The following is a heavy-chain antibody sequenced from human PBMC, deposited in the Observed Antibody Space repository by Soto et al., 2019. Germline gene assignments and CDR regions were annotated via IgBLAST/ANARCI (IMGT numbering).Heavy chain of an antibody. J-gene: IGHJ4*02. CDR3: AREGQPAAGTTPHN. CDR1: GFNFSSYA. V-gene: IGHV3-30*04. Sequence: GGSLRLSCAASGFNFSSYAMHWVRQAPGKGLEWVAVISYDGGKKYYADSVKGRFTISRDNSQNTLYVEMTSLSAEDTAVYYCAREGQPAAGTTPHNWGQGTLVTVSS. CDR2: ISYDGGKK. D-gene: IGHD6-13*01.